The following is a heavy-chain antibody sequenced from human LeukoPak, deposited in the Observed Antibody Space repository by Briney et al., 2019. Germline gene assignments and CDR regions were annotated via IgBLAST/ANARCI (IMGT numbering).Heavy chain of an antibody. Sequence: GGSLRLSCAASGFTFSSYSMNWVRQAPGKGLEWVSSISSSSSYIYYADSVKGRFTISRDNAKNSLYLQMNNLRAEDTAVYYCARVSGGYPLYYFDYWGQGTLVTVSS. CDR3: ARVSGGYPLYYFDY. CDR1: GFTFSSYS. J-gene: IGHJ4*02. D-gene: IGHD2-8*02. V-gene: IGHV3-21*01. CDR2: ISSSSSYI.